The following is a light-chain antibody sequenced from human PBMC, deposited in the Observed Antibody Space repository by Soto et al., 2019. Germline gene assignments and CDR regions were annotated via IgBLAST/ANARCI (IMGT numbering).Light chain of an antibody. CDR3: HQYNGSPPGFT. Sequence: TVMTQGTATLSVSPGEGVTLSSSASQSGGRILCWYQQKPGQAPRLLIYGASTRATGIPARYSGSGSGTEFTLTISRLQSEDFALYYCHQYNGSPPGFTFGGGTKVEIK. CDR1: QSGGRI. V-gene: IGKV3-15*01. CDR2: GAS. J-gene: IGKJ4*01.